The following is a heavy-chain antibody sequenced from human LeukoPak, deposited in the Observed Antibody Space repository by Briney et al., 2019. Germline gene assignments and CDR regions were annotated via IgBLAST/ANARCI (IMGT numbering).Heavy chain of an antibody. CDR2: IYYSGST. Sequence: SETLSLTCTVSGGSISSFYWSWIRQPPGKGLEWIGYIYYSGSTNYNPSLKSRVTISVDTSKNQFSLKLSSVTAADTAVYYCARLASYYYDSSGSKGAFDIWGQGTMVTVSS. CDR3: ARLASYYYDSSGSKGAFDI. CDR1: GGSISSFY. J-gene: IGHJ3*02. D-gene: IGHD3-22*01. V-gene: IGHV4-59*08.